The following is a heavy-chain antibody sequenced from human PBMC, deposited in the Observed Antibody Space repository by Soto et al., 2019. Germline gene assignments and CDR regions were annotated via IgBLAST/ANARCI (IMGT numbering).Heavy chain of an antibody. CDR3: ARLGAYYQALDS. CDR1: DGSITPNY. J-gene: IGHJ4*02. D-gene: IGHD3-22*01. V-gene: IGHV4-59*08. CDR2: VYYAGTT. Sequence: QIQLQESGPGLVKPSETLSLSCTVSDGSITPNYYTWVRQPPGKGLEWIGYVYYAGTTTYNPSRKSRVSISIDTSKNEVSLKLSSVTAADTAVYYCARLGAYYQALDSWGQGTLVTVSS.